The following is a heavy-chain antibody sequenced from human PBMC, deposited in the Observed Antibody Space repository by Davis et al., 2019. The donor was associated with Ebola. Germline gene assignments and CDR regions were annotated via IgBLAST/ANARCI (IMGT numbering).Heavy chain of an antibody. CDR2: IYSSGTT. CDR3: ARFCHYPDCSYFDF. Sequence: GESLKISCSASGIAVEDNYMSWVRQAPGKGLEWVSVIYSSGTTYYSDSVKGRFTISRDNSKDTLYLQMNSLRAEDTATYYCARFCHYPDCSYFDFWGQGAMVAVSS. J-gene: IGHJ4*02. CDR1: GIAVEDNY. V-gene: IGHV3-53*01. D-gene: IGHD2-15*01.